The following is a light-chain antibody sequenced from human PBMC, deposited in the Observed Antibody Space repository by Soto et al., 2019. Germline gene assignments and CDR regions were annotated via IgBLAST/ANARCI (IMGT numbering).Light chain of an antibody. Sequence: EIVLTQSPATLSLSPGARATLSCRASQSVSSSLAWYQQKPGQAPRLLIYDASKRATGIPARFSGSGSGTDFTLTISSLEPEDFEVYYCQQRSNWPLTFGGGTKVDIK. CDR1: QSVSSS. J-gene: IGKJ4*01. V-gene: IGKV3-11*01. CDR2: DAS. CDR3: QQRSNWPLT.